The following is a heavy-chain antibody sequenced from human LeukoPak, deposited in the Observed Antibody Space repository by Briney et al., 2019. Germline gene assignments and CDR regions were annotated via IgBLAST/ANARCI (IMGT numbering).Heavy chain of an antibody. CDR3: AKATYSSSWNLYFDY. D-gene: IGHD6-13*01. CDR1: GFSFSSYA. Sequence: GGSLRLSCAISGFSFSSYAMSWVRQAPGKGLEWVSSISGSGGSTYYADSVNGRFTISRDNSKNTLYLQMNSLRAEDTAVYYCAKATYSSSWNLYFDYWGQGTLVTVSA. CDR2: ISGSGGST. J-gene: IGHJ4*02. V-gene: IGHV3-23*01.